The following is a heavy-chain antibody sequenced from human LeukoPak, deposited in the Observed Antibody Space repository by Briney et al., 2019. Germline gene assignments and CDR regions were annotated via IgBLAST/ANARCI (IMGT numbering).Heavy chain of an antibody. V-gene: IGHV4-34*01. J-gene: IGHJ4*02. Sequence: PSETLSLTCAVYGGSFSGYYWSWLRQPPGRGLEWVGEISHSGSTNYNPSLKRRVTISADTSKNQFSLKLRSATAADTAVYYCTRRGALPFDYWGQGALVTVSS. CDR2: ISHSGST. D-gene: IGHD4/OR15-4a*01. CDR1: GGSFSGYY. CDR3: TRRGALPFDY.